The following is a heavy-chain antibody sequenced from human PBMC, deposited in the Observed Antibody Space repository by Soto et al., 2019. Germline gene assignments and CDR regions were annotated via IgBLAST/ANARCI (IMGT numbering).Heavy chain of an antibody. D-gene: IGHD2-21*02. CDR2: ISYDGGER. V-gene: IGHV3-30*03. CDR1: GFIFSRYG. Sequence: LRLSCGGTGFIFSRYGMHWVRQAPGKGMEWETGISYDGGERFYADSVKGRFTISRDNAKNRLDLQISSLRPEDTAVYYCARDLPLYCRGDCNFDFWGQGTLVTVSS. J-gene: IGHJ4*02. CDR3: ARDLPLYCRGDCNFDF.